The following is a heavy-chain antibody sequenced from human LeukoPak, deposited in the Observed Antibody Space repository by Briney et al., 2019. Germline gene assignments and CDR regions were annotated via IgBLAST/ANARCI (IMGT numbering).Heavy chain of an antibody. Sequence: GGSLRLSCAASGFTFSSYGMHWVRQAPGKGLEWVAFIRYDGSNKYYADSVKGRFTISRDNSKNTLYLQMNSLRAEDTAVYYCARGRFHLDSSGYSSFYYWGQGTRVTVSS. CDR3: ARGRFHLDSSGYSSFYY. J-gene: IGHJ4*02. D-gene: IGHD3-22*01. CDR2: IRYDGSNK. CDR1: GFTFSSYG. V-gene: IGHV3-30*02.